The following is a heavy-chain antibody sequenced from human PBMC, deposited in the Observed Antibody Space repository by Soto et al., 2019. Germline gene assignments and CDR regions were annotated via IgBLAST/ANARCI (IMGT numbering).Heavy chain of an antibody. CDR3: AREGYSSGYYYYYGMDV. V-gene: IGHV4-59*01. CDR1: GGSISSYY. Sequence: SETLSLTCTVSGGSISSYYWSWIRQPPGKGLEWIGYIYYSGSTNYNPSLKSRVTISVDTSKNRFSLKLSSVTAADTAVYYCAREGYSSGYYYYYGMDVWGQGTTVTVSS. D-gene: IGHD3-22*01. CDR2: IYYSGST. J-gene: IGHJ6*02.